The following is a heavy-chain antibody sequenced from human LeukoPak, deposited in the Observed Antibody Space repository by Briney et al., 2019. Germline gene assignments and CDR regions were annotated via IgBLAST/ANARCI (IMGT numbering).Heavy chain of an antibody. CDR1: GFTFSDHY. CDR3: VAMLRGVGY. CDR2: IRNKANSYTT. Sequence: PGGSLRLSCAASGFTFSDHYMDWVRQAPGKGLEWVGRIRNKANSYTTEYAASVKGSFTISRDGSKNSLYLQMNSLKTEDTAVYYCVAMLRGVGYWGQGTLVTVSS. J-gene: IGHJ4*02. V-gene: IGHV3-72*01. D-gene: IGHD3-10*01.